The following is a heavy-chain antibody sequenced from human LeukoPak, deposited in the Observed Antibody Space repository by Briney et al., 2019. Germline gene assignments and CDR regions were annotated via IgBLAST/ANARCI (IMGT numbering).Heavy chain of an antibody. Sequence: GESLKISCXGFGYSFSTNWIGWVRQLPGKGLKWMDIIYPGDSDDSFARYSPSFQGQVTISADKSITTACLQWSSLKASDTAIYYCARLTYFDNSGYFDYWGQGTLVTVSS. CDR2: IYPGDSDDSFA. D-gene: IGHD3-22*01. CDR3: ARLTYFDNSGYFDY. CDR1: GYSFSTNW. J-gene: IGHJ4*02. V-gene: IGHV5-51*01.